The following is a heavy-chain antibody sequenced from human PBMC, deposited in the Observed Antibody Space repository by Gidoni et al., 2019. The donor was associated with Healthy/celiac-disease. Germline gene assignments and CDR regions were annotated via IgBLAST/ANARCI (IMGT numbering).Heavy chain of an antibody. CDR1: GGPIGSSSYY. V-gene: IGHV4-39*07. J-gene: IGHJ4*02. D-gene: IGHD1-26*01. CDR2: IYYSGST. Sequence: QLQLQESGPGLVKPSETLSLTCTVSGGPIGSSSYYWGWIRQPPGKGLEWIGSIYYSGSTYYNPSLKSRVTISVDTSKNQFSLKLSSVTAADTAVYYCASGLSGSYSPFDYWGQGTLVTVSS. CDR3: ASGLSGSYSPFDY.